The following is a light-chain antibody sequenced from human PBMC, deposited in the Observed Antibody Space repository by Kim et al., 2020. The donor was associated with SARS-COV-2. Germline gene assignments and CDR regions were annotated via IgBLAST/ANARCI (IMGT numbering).Light chain of an antibody. CDR2: DAS. Sequence: LSPERGAPPSCRTHKGVDSYLAWYQQRPGQAPRILIYDASNRVTGIPARFSGSGSGTDFTLTISSLEPEDFAVYYCQQHSNWPRTFGQGTKVDIK. CDR3: QQHSNWPRT. J-gene: IGKJ1*01. CDR1: KGVDSY. V-gene: IGKV3D-11*01.